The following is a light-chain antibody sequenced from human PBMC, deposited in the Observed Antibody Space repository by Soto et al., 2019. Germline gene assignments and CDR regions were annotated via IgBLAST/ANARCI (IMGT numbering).Light chain of an antibody. Sequence: EIVMTQSPATWSLSPGERATLSCRASQSVSRNLAWYQQKPGQAPRLLIYGASSRATGIPDRFSGSGSGTDVTLTISSLKSEDFATYDGLQAYNYTLTFGGGTKVDIK. V-gene: IGKV3D-15*01. J-gene: IGKJ4*01. CDR2: GAS. CDR3: LQAYNYTLT. CDR1: QSVSRN.